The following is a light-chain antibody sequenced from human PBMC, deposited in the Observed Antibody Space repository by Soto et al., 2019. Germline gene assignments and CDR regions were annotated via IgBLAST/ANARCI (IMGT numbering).Light chain of an antibody. CDR1: QTISSC. Sequence: MSKSPSTLSGFVEDRVTITCRATQTISSCLAWYQQKTRQGPSVLIYDASTRAAGIPASFSGSVSGTAGTLTISSLQSEDGSVYYGQHYNRWPLTFGGGTKVDIK. CDR2: DAS. V-gene: IGKV3-15*01. J-gene: IGKJ4*01. CDR3: QHYNRWPLT.